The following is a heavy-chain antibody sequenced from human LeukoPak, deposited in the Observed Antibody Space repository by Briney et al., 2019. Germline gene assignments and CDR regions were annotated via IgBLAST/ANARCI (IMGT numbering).Heavy chain of an antibody. D-gene: IGHD6-13*01. J-gene: IGHJ6*03. CDR1: GYTFTVYY. V-gene: IGHV1-2*02. Sequence: ASVTVSFKASGYTFTVYYMHWVRQAPGQGLEWMGWINPNSGGTNYAQKFQGRVTMTRDTSISTAYMELSSLRSEDTAVYYCARAGYSSSWYEYYYYMDVWGKGTTVTVSS. CDR2: INPNSGGT. CDR3: ARAGYSSSWYEYYYYMDV.